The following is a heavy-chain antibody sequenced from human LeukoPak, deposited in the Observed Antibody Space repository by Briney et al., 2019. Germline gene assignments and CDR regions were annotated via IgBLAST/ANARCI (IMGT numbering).Heavy chain of an antibody. D-gene: IGHD3-3*01. Sequence: PSETLSLTCTVSGGSISSSSYYWGWIRQPPGKGREWIGSIYYSRSTYYNPSLKTRVTISVDTSKNPFTLKLSSVTAADAAVYSCARRITIFGVVIAGWFDPWGQGTLVTVSS. V-gene: IGHV4-39*01. CDR3: ARRITIFGVVIAGWFDP. CDR1: GGSISSSSYY. CDR2: IYYSRST. J-gene: IGHJ5*02.